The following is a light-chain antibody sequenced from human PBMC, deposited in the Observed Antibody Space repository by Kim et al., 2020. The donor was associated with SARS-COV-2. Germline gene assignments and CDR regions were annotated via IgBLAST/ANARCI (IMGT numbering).Light chain of an antibody. CDR3: SSYTTRNIDV. CDR2: DVN. J-gene: IGLJ1*01. V-gene: IGLV2-14*04. CDR1: SSDVGFYTF. Sequence: GQSITLPCTGTSSDVGFYTFVYWYQQHPGKAPKVLICDVNRRPSGVSNRFSGSKSGNTAYLTISGLRAEDEADYYCSSYTTRNIDVFGTGTKVTVL.